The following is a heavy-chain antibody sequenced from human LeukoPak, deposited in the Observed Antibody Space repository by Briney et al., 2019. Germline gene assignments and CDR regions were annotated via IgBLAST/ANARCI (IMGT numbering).Heavy chain of an antibody. Sequence: PGGSLSLSCAASGFTFISYWMSWVRQAPGKGLEWVANIKQDGSEKYYVDSVKGRFTISRDNAKNSLYLQMNSLRAEDTAVYYCARNGRLMWWGAYDYWGQGTLVTVSS. D-gene: IGHD2-21*01. V-gene: IGHV3-7*01. CDR3: ARNGRLMWWGAYDY. CDR2: IKQDGSEK. CDR1: GFTFISYW. J-gene: IGHJ4*02.